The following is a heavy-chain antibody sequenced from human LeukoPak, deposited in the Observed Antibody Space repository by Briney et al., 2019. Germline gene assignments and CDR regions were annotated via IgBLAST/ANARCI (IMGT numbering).Heavy chain of an antibody. J-gene: IGHJ3*02. CDR3: ARPPRDDSSAYYSAFDI. CDR1: GYRFTNYW. V-gene: IGHV5-51*01. Sequence: GESLKISFKGSGYRFTNYWIGWVRPLPGKGLEWMGIIYPGDSDTRYSPSFQGQVTISADKSISTAYLQWSSLKASDTAMYYCARPPRDDSSAYYSAFDIWGQGTMVTVSS. CDR2: IYPGDSDT. D-gene: IGHD3-22*01.